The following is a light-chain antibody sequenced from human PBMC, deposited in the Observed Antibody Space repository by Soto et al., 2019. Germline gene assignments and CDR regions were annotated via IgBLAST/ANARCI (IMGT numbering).Light chain of an antibody. V-gene: IGLV1-40*03. CDR3: QSYDSRLTVV. CDR1: NSNIGAGYD. J-gene: IGLJ2*01. Sequence: QSALTQPPSVSGAPGQRVTISCTGGNSNIGAGYDVHWYQQLPGTAPKVLIYVTSNRPSGVPDRFSGSKSGASASLAITGLQAADEAVYYCQSYDSRLTVVFGGGTKLTVL. CDR2: VTS.